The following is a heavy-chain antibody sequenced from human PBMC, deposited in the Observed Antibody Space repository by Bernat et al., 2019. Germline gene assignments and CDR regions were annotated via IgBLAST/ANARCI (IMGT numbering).Heavy chain of an antibody. D-gene: IGHD5-12*01. CDR3: ARLNIVATTFDY. J-gene: IGHJ4*02. CDR1: GGSISSSSYY. Sequence: QLQLQESGPGLVKPSETLSLTCTVSGGSISSSSYYWGWIRQPPGKGLEWIGSIYYSGSTYYNPSLKSRVTISVDTSKNQCSLKLSSVTAADTAVYYCARLNIVATTFDYWGQGTLVTVSS. CDR2: IYYSGST. V-gene: IGHV4-39*01.